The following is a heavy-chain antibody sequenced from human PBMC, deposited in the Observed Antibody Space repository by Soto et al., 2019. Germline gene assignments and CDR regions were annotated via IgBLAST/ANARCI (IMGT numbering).Heavy chain of an antibody. CDR2: MYHSGIT. CDR3: ARSMYSTSAQLYYGMDV. CDR1: GYSIRSGYF. D-gene: IGHD6-6*01. V-gene: IGHV4-38-2*01. Sequence: SETLSLTCAVSGYSIRSGYFWGWIRQPPGKGLEWIGSMYHSGITYYNLSLKSRVTISVDTSKNQLSLKLGSATAADTAVYYCARSMYSTSAQLYYGMDVWGQGTTVTV. J-gene: IGHJ6*02.